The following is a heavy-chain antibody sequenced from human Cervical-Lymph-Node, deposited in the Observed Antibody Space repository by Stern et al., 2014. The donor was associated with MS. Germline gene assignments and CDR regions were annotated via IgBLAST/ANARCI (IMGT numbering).Heavy chain of an antibody. J-gene: IGHJ4*02. CDR1: GFTFSSYA. CDR2: ISGSGGST. V-gene: IGHV3-23*04. CDR3: AKCLGRSGGSPNEY. Sequence: EEQLVESGGGLVQPGGSLRLSCAASGFTFSSYAMSWVRQAPGKGLEWVSAISGSGGSTYYADSVKGRFTISRDNSKNTLYLQMNSLRAEDTAVCYCAKCLGRSGGSPNEYWGQGTLVTVSS. D-gene: IGHD2-15*01.